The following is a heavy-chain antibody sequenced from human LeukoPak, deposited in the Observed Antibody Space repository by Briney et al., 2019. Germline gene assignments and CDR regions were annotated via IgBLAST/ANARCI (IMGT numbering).Heavy chain of an antibody. Sequence: GGSLRLSCAASGFTFSDSYMTWVRPAPGKGVEWVAYISGSGHDINYSDSVKGRFTISRDNAKNSLYLQMSSLRVEDTAVYYCTRDPRHFDSCGQGTLVTVSS. V-gene: IGHV3-11*04. CDR3: TRDPRHFDS. CDR2: ISGSGHDI. D-gene: IGHD6-6*01. CDR1: GFTFSDSY. J-gene: IGHJ5*01.